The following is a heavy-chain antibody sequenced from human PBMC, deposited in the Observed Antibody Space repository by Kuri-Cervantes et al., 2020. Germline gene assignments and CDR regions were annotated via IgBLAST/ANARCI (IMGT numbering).Heavy chain of an antibody. V-gene: IGHV4-34*01. D-gene: IGHD5-24*01. Sequence: SETLSLTCAVYGGSFSGHYWSWIRQPPGKGLEWIVEINHSRSTNYNPSLKSRVTISVDTSKNQFSLKLSSVTAADTAVYYCARDKDGYNYIDYWGQGTLVTVSS. CDR3: ARDKDGYNYIDY. CDR1: GGSFSGHY. J-gene: IGHJ4*02. CDR2: INHSRST.